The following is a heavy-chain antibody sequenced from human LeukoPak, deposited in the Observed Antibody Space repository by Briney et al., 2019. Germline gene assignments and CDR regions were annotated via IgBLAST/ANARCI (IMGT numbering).Heavy chain of an antibody. D-gene: IGHD3-16*01. CDR2: INHSGST. CDR3: ARTPRFWGHAGVLDY. Sequence: SETLSLTCAVYGGSFSGYYWSWIRQPPGKGLEWIGEINHSGSTNYNPSLKSRVTISVDTSKNQFSLKLSSVTAADTAVYYCARTPRFWGHAGVLDYWGQGTLVTVSS. V-gene: IGHV4-34*01. J-gene: IGHJ4*02. CDR1: GGSFSGYY.